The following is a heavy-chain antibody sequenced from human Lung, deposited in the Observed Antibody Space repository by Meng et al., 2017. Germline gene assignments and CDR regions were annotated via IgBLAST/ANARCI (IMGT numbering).Heavy chain of an antibody. V-gene: IGHV4-30-4*01. CDR1: GGSISSSNYY. Sequence: HVQLTASGPGLVKHSQTLSINCTGSGGSISSSNYYWSWIRQPPGKGLEWSGHIYNSGSTYYNPSLKSRITISVDTSKNQFSLKLTSVTAADRAVYYCVRRTYSSGWYFDYWGQGTLVTVSS. D-gene: IGHD6-19*01. CDR2: IYNSGST. CDR3: VRRTYSSGWYFDY. J-gene: IGHJ4*02.